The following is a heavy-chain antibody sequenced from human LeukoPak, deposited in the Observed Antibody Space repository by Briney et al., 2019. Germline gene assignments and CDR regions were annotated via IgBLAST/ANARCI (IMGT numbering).Heavy chain of an antibody. D-gene: IGHD6-13*01. CDR1: GYTFTSYY. CDR3: ARGSIAAAPPFDP. J-gene: IGHJ5*02. CDR2: INPNGGGT. Sequence: GASVKVSCKASGYTFTSYYMHWVRQAPGQGLEWMGIINPNGGGTNYAQKFQGKVTMTRDTSTSTVYMELSSLRSEDTAVYYCARGSIAAAPPFDPWGQGTLVTVSS. V-gene: IGHV1-46*01.